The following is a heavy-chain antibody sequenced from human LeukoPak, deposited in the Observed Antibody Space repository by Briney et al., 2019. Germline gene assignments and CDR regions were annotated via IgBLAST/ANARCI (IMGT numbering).Heavy chain of an antibody. CDR1: GFTFSSYS. CDR2: ISSSSSYI. D-gene: IGHD6-6*01. V-gene: IGHV3-21*01. CDR3: AREGGYSSSLDAFDI. J-gene: IGHJ3*02. Sequence: GGSLRLSCAASGFTFSSYSMNWVRQAPGKGLEWVSSISSSSSYIYYADSVKGRFTISRDNAKNSLYLQMNSLRAGDTAVYYCAREGGYSSSLDAFDIWGQGTMVTVSS.